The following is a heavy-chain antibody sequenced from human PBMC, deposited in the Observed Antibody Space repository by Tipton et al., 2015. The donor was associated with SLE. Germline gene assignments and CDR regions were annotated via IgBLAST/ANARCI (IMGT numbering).Heavy chain of an antibody. Sequence: TLSLTCAVYGGSFSGYYWSWIRQPPGKGLEWIGTIYYSGDTYYNASLTSRVTISVDTSKNQFSLKLRSVTAADTAVYYCARDRGGYRYYYGMDVWGQGTTVTVSS. V-gene: IGHV4-34*01. CDR3: ARDRGGYRYYYGMDV. CDR1: GGSFSGYY. D-gene: IGHD3-16*01. J-gene: IGHJ6*02. CDR2: IYYSGDT.